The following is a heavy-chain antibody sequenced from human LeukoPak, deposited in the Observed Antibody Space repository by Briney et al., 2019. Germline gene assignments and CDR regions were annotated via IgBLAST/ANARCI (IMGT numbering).Heavy chain of an antibody. Sequence: GSLRLSCAASGFTFSSYSMNWVRQAPGKGLEWVSSISSSSSYIYYADSVKGRFTISRDNAKNSLYLQMNSLRAEDTAVYYCARVGIAVDGGDYWGQGTLVTVSS. J-gene: IGHJ4*02. CDR2: ISSSSSYI. D-gene: IGHD6-19*01. V-gene: IGHV3-21*01. CDR1: GFTFSSYS. CDR3: ARVGIAVDGGDY.